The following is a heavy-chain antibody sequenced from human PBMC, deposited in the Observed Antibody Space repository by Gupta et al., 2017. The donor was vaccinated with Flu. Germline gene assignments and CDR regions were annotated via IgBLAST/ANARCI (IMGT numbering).Heavy chain of an antibody. Sequence: QVQLVQSEAEVKKPGASVKVSCKSSGYTFSNYGISWVRQAPGQGLEWMGWISGHNGNTKYAQKVQGRVTMTTDTSTSTAYMEVRSLRSDDTAVYYCARDRAHVLTGYSFEYWGQGTLVTVSS. V-gene: IGHV1-18*01. CDR3: ARDRAHVLTGYSFEY. J-gene: IGHJ4*02. D-gene: IGHD3-9*01. CDR2: ISGHNGNT. CDR1: GYTFSNYG.